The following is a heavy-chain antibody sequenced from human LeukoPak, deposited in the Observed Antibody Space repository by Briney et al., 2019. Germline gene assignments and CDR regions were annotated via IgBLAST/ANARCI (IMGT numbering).Heavy chain of an antibody. CDR1: GGTFSSYA. CDR2: IIPIFGTA. J-gene: IGHJ4*02. D-gene: IGHD6-19*01. V-gene: IGHV1-69*05. CDR3: ARDGTLAVAGNFDY. Sequence: SVKVSCKASGGTFSSYAISWVRQAPGQGLEWMGGIIPIFGTANYAQKLQGRVTMTTDTSTSTAYMELRSLRSDDTAVYYCARDGTLAVAGNFDYWGQGTLSPSPQ.